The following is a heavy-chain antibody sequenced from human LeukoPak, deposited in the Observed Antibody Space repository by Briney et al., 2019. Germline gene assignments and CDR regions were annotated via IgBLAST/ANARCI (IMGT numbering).Heavy chain of an antibody. J-gene: IGHJ6*02. CDR3: AKDRVAAAKESYGMDV. CDR2: IPYDGSNK. V-gene: IGHV3-30-3*01. CDR1: GFTFSSYA. D-gene: IGHD6-13*01. Sequence: GGSLRLSCAASGFTFSSYAMHWVRQAPGKGLEWVAVIPYDGSNKYYADSVKGRFTISRDNSKNTLYLQMNSLRAEDTAVYYCAKDRVAAAKESYGMDVWGQGTTVTVSS.